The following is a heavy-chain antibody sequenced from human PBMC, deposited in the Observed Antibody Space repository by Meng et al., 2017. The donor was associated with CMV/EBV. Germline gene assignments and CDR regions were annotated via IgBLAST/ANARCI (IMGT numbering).Heavy chain of an antibody. Sequence: GESLKISCAASGFTFSGYSMNWVRQAPGKGLEWVSSISSISNYIFYADSVKGRFTISRDNAKNSLYLQMNSLRDEDTAVYYCARGGFPNDGSGTYYNYYFDYWGQGTLVTVSS. CDR2: ISSISNYI. V-gene: IGHV3-21*01. D-gene: IGHD3-10*01. CDR1: GFTFSGYS. J-gene: IGHJ4*02. CDR3: ARGGFPNDGSGTYYNYYFDY.